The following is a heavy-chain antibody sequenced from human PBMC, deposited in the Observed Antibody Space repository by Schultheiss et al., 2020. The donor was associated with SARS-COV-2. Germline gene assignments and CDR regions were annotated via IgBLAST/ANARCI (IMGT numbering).Heavy chain of an antibody. CDR3: AREFIPVGGTLPLFDY. J-gene: IGHJ4*02. D-gene: IGHD1-26*01. Sequence: GGSLRLSCAASGFTFSNYAMHWLRQAPGKGLEWVAVISFDGSNKYYAYSVKGRFTISRDDSKNTVYLQINSLGAEDTAVYYCAREFIPVGGTLPLFDYWGQGTLVTVSS. V-gene: IGHV3-30*04. CDR2: ISFDGSNK. CDR1: GFTFSNYA.